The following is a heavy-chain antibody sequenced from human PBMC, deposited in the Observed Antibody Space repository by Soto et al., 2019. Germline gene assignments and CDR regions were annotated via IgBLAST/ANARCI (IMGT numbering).Heavy chain of an antibody. CDR1: GGTFSSYA. CDR2: IIPIFGTA. D-gene: IGHD2-2*01. J-gene: IGHJ6*02. CDR3: ARHVPAAGYYYGMDV. Sequence: QVQLVQSGAEVKKPGSSVKVSCKASGGTFSSYAISWVRQAPGQGLEWKGGIIPIFGTANYAQKFQGRVTITADESTSTAYMELSSLTSEDTAVYYCARHVPAAGYYYGMDVWGQGPTVTVSS. V-gene: IGHV1-69*12.